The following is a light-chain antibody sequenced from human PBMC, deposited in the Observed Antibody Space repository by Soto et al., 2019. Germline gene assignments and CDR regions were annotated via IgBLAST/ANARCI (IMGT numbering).Light chain of an antibody. V-gene: IGLV2-14*01. CDR2: EVS. J-gene: IGLJ2*01. CDR1: SSDDGGYDY. CDR3: CSYTSSSTSVI. Sequence: QSVLTQPASVSGSPGQSITISCTGTSSDDGGYDYVSWYQQHPGKAPKLLIFEVSSRPSRVSNRFSGSKTGNTASLTISGLQAEDEADYYCCSYTSSSTSVIFGGGTKLTVL.